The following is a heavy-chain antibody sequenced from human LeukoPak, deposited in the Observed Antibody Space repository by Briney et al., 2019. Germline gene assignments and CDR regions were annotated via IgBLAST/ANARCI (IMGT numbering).Heavy chain of an antibody. CDR3: ARGSGSYSARYYFDY. CDR2: INHSGST. J-gene: IGHJ4*02. D-gene: IGHD1-26*01. V-gene: IGHV4-34*01. CDR1: GGSFSGYY. Sequence: ASETLSLTCAVYGGSFSGYYWSWIRQPPGKGLEWIGEINHSGSTNYNPSLKSRVTISVDTSKNQFSLKLSSVTAADTAVYYCARGSGSYSARYYFDYWGQGTLVTVSS.